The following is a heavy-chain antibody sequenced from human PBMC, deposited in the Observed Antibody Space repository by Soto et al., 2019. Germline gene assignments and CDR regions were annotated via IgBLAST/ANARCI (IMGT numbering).Heavy chain of an antibody. D-gene: IGHD2-21*02. CDR3: TREYCGGDCVVDY. CDR2: SNPYSDSA. CDR1: GYNFASHY. J-gene: IGHJ4*01. Sequence: ASVKVSCKASGYNFASHYIQWVRQAGGQGLEWMGISNPYSDSATYAQKFQGRVTMTSDTSSNTLFMELSSVRSEDTAVYYCTREYCGGDCVVDYWG. V-gene: IGHV1-46*01.